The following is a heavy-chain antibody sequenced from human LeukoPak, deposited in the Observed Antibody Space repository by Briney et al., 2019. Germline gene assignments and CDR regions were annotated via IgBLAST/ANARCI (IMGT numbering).Heavy chain of an antibody. CDR2: IYYSGST. D-gene: IGHD4-17*01. CDR1: GGSISSYY. V-gene: IGHV4-59*01. Sequence: SETLSLTCTVSGGSISSYYWSWIRQPPGKGLEWIGYIYYSGSTNYNPSLKSRVTISVDTSKNQFSLKLSSVTAADTAVYYCARAGDDYGDYIPYYFDYWGQGTLVTVSS. CDR3: ARAGDDYGDYIPYYFDY. J-gene: IGHJ4*02.